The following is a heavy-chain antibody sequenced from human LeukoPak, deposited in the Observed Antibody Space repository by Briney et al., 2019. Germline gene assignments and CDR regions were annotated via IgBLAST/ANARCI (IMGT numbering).Heavy chain of an antibody. Sequence: GESLRLSCAASGFTFSSYGMHWVRQAPGKGLEWVAFIRYDGSNKYYADSVKGRFTISRDNSKNTLYLQMNSLRAEDTAVYYSLTGTPGNFDYWGQGTLVTVSS. J-gene: IGHJ4*02. V-gene: IGHV3-30*02. CDR3: LTGTPGNFDY. CDR1: GFTFSSYG. D-gene: IGHD1-20*01. CDR2: IRYDGSNK.